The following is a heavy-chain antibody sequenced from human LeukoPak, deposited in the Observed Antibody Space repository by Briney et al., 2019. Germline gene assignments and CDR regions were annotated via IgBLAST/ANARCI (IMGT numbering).Heavy chain of an antibody. CDR1: GYTFTSYY. V-gene: IGHV1-46*01. D-gene: IGHD2-15*01. CDR3: ARAPGLGYCSGGSCPRYYYGMDV. Sequence: ASVKVSCKASGYTFTSYYMHWVRQAPGQGLEWMGIINPSGGSTNYAQKFQGRVTITADKSTSTAYMELSSLRSEDTAVYYCARAPGLGYCSGGSCPRYYYGMDVWGQGTTVTVSS. J-gene: IGHJ6*02. CDR2: INPSGGST.